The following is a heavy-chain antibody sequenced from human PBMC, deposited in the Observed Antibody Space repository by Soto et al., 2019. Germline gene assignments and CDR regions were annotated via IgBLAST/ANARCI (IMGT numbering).Heavy chain of an antibody. CDR2: NYYSGST. Sequence: TSETLSLTCTVSGGSISSYYWSWIRQPPGEGLERIGYNYYSGSTNYNPSLKSRVTISVDTSKNQFSLKLSSVTAADTAVYYCARVRGYCSGGSCSYFDYWGQGTLVTVS. D-gene: IGHD2-15*01. CDR1: GGSISSYY. CDR3: ARVRGYCSGGSCSYFDY. J-gene: IGHJ4*02. V-gene: IGHV4-59*08.